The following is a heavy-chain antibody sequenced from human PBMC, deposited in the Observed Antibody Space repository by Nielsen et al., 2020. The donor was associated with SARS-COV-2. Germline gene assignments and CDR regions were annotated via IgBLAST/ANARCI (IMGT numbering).Heavy chain of an antibody. CDR3: ARCSGGSCYATTFDY. J-gene: IGHJ4*02. CDR2: IYSGGST. Sequence: GESLKISCAASGFTVSSSYMSWVRQAPGKGLEWVSLIYSGGSTYYADSVKGRFTISRDSSKNTLYLQMDSLRAEDTAVYYCARCSGGSCYATTFDYWGQGTLVTVSS. V-gene: IGHV3-66*01. CDR1: GFTVSSSY. D-gene: IGHD2-15*01.